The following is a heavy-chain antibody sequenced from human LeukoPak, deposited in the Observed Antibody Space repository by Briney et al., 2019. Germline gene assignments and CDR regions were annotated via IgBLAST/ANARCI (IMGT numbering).Heavy chain of an antibody. CDR1: GGTFSSYA. CDR3: ATAGYCSGGSCPNFRYGMDV. V-gene: IGHV1-69*13. D-gene: IGHD2-15*01. J-gene: IGHJ6*02. Sequence: SVKVSCKASGGTFSSYAISWVRQAPGQGLEWMGGIIPIFGTANYAQKFQGRVTNTAHDSTSTAYMELSTLRSEDTAVYYCATAGYCSGGSCPNFRYGMDVWGQGTTVTVSS. CDR2: IIPIFGTA.